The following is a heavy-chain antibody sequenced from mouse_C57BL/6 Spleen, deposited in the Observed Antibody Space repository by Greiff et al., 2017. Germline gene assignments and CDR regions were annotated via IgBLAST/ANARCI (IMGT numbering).Heavy chain of an antibody. CDR3: ARLGPHFDY. Sequence: QVQLKQPGAELVMPGASVKLSCKASGYTFTSYWMHWVKQRPGQGLEWIGEIDPSDSYTNYNQKFKGKSTLTVDKASSTAYMQLSSLTSEDSAVYYCARLGPHFDYWGQGTTLTVSS. D-gene: IGHD4-1*01. J-gene: IGHJ2*01. CDR2: IDPSDSYT. V-gene: IGHV1-69*01. CDR1: GYTFTSYW.